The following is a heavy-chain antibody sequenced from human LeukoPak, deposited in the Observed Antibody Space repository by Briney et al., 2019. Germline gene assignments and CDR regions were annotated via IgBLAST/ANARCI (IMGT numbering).Heavy chain of an antibody. CDR2: ISYDGTSK. CDR3: AREYYDSSGSQGDYFDY. CDR1: GFTFSIYD. D-gene: IGHD3-22*01. V-gene: IGHV3-30-3*01. J-gene: IGHJ4*02. Sequence: PGRSLRLSCAASGFTFSIYDMYWVRQAPGKGLEWVAFISYDGTSKYYADSVKGRFTISRDNSKNTLYLQMNSLRAEDTSVYYCAREYYDSSGSQGDYFDYWGQGTLVTVSS.